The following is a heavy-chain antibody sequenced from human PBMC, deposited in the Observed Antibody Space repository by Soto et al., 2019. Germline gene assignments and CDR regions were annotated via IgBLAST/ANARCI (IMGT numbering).Heavy chain of an antibody. CDR3: AKVGARYCSGGSCSPPTSFDY. J-gene: IGHJ4*02. Sequence: EVQLLESGGGLVQPGGSLRLSCAASGFTFSSYAMSWVRQAPGTGLEWVSAISGSGGTTYFADSMKGRFTISRDNSKNTLYLQMNSLRAEDTDVYYCAKVGARYCSGGSCSPPTSFDYWGQGALVTVSS. CDR1: GFTFSSYA. CDR2: ISGSGGTT. V-gene: IGHV3-23*01. D-gene: IGHD2-15*01.